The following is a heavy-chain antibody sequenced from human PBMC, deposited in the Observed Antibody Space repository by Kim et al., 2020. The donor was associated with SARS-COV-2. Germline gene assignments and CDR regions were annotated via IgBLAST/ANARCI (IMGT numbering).Heavy chain of an antibody. CDR3: VRQSREGSSSSWSDP. Sequence: SETLSLTCTVSGASISSSGYYWGWIRQSPGKGLEWIGTIYYSGTTYYNPSLKSRVTISVDTSKNQFSLKLNSVTAADTAVYYCVRQSREGSSSSWSDPWGQGTLVTVSS. CDR1: GASISSSGYY. D-gene: IGHD6-13*01. V-gene: IGHV4-39*01. CDR2: IYYSGTT. J-gene: IGHJ5*02.